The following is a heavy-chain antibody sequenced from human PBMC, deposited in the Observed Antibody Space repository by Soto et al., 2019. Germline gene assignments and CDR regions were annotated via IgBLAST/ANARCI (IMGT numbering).Heavy chain of an antibody. CDR2: ISYSGNS. D-gene: IGHD1-1*01. Sequence: PSETLSLTCTVSGDSISSSSHYWGWIRQPPGKGLEWIGTISYSGNSYYNPSLKSRVTMSIDTSENQFSLKLRSVTAADTAVYYCSTNINWYGGSDYWAQGTPVTVSS. V-gene: IGHV4-39*01. J-gene: IGHJ4*02. CDR3: STNINWYGGSDY. CDR1: GDSISSSSHY.